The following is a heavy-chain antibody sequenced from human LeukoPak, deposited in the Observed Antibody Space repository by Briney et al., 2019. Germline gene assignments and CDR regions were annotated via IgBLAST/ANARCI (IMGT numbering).Heavy chain of an antibody. CDR3: AGGLRSWGYEWLGELNFAY. D-gene: IGHD3-10*01. CDR2: ISAYNGNT. J-gene: IGHJ4*02. V-gene: IGHV1-18*01. Sequence: GASVKVSCEASGYTFTSYGISWVRQAPGQGLEWMGWISAYNGNTNYAQKLQGRVTMTTDTSTSTAYMELRSLRSDDTAVYYCAGGLRSWGYEWLGELNFAYWGQGTLVTVSS. CDR1: GYTFTSYG.